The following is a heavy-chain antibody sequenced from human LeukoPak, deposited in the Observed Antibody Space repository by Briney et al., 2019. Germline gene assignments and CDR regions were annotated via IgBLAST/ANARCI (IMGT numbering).Heavy chain of an antibody. J-gene: IGHJ4*02. CDR1: GFTFSSYW. CDR2: IKQDGSEK. Sequence: GGSLRLSCVASGFTFSSYWMSWVRQAPGKGLEWVANIKQDGSEKYYVDSVKGRFTISRDNAKNSLYLQMNSLRAEDTAVYYCARDLRSAAGTEFDYWGQGTLVTVSS. D-gene: IGHD6-13*01. V-gene: IGHV3-7*01. CDR3: ARDLRSAAGTEFDY.